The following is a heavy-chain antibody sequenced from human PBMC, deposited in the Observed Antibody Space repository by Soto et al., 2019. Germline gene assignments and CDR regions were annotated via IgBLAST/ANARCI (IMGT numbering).Heavy chain of an antibody. CDR2: AYHNGNA. V-gene: IGHV4-38-2*01. CDR1: GYAISIGYG. D-gene: IGHD7-27*01. CDR3: ATQSRNWGSGAFDV. J-gene: IGHJ3*01. Sequence: PYATLSLTCYFSGYAISIGYGWGLIRPPPGKGLEWIGSAYHNGNANYNPSLESRVTISIDTSKNQFSLELTSVTAADTAVYYCATQSRNWGSGAFDVWGQGTMVT.